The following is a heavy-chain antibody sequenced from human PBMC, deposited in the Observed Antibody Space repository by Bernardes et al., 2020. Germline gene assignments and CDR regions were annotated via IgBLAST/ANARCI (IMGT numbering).Heavy chain of an antibody. V-gene: IGHV4-39*01. J-gene: IGHJ4*02. CDR3: ARRGTRGGTNCPDFDH. CDR2: ISYGGNT. CDR1: DGSISSSSYY. Sequence: SETLSLSCTVSDGSISSSSYYWGWIRQPPGKGLEWIGSISYGGNTYHSPSLKSRVTISVDTSKSQFSLRLSSVTAADTAVYYCARRGTRGGTNCPDFDHWGQGTLVTVSS. D-gene: IGHD2-2*01.